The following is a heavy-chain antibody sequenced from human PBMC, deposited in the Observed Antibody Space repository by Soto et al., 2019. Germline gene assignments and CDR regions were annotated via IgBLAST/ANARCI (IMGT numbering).Heavy chain of an antibody. Sequence: GGSLRLSCAASGFTVSSNYMSWVRQAPGKGLEWVSVIYSGGSTYYADSVKGRFTISRDNAKNSLYLQMNSLRDEDTAVYYCASWKHAGIHYYYGMDVWGQGTTVTVSS. D-gene: IGHD6-13*01. V-gene: IGHV3-66*01. CDR3: ASWKHAGIHYYYGMDV. CDR1: GFTVSSNY. CDR2: IYSGGST. J-gene: IGHJ6*02.